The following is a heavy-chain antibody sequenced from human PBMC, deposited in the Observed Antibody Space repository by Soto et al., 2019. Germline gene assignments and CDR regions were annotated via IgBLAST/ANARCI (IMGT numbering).Heavy chain of an antibody. J-gene: IGHJ4*02. D-gene: IGHD3-22*01. CDR2: ISAYNGKT. V-gene: IGHV1-18*04. Sequence: ASVKFSCKASGYTFTSYGISWVRQAPGQGLEWMGWISAYNGKTDYAQKLQGRVTMTTDTSTRTAYMELRRLRSDDTAVYYCARLSLQYYYDSREDPNFEYWGQGTLVTVSS. CDR1: GYTFTSYG. CDR3: ARLSLQYYYDSREDPNFEY.